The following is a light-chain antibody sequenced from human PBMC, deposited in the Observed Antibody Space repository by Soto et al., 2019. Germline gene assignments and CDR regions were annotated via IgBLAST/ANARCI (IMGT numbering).Light chain of an antibody. CDR1: SGHRSYA. V-gene: IGLV4-69*01. CDR3: QTWGTGIEGV. J-gene: IGLJ2*01. Sequence: QPVLTQSPSASASLGASVKLTCTLSSGHRSYAIAWHQQQPEKGPRFLMKLNSDGSHDKGDGIPDRFSGSISGAERYLTISSLQSEDEGDYYCQTWGTGIEGVFGGGTKLTVL. CDR2: LNSDGSH.